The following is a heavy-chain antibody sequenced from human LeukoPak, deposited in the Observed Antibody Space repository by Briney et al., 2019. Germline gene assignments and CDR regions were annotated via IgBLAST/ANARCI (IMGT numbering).Heavy chain of an antibody. V-gene: IGHV4-30-4*01. Sequence: SQTLSLTCTVSGGSLSSGDYYWRWIRQPPGTGLEWIGYIYYSENTYYNPSLKSRVTMSVDTSKNQFSLKLSSVTAADTAVYYCARSWGGDYALNSWGQGTLVTVSS. D-gene: IGHD4-17*01. J-gene: IGHJ4*02. CDR1: GGSLSSGDYY. CDR2: IYYSENT. CDR3: ARSWGGDYALNS.